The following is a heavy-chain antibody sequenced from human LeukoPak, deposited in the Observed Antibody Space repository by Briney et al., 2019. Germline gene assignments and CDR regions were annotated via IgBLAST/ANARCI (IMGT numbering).Heavy chain of an antibody. V-gene: IGHV3-21*01. CDR3: ARAHGSDYYDSSGYPDAFDI. J-gene: IGHJ3*02. CDR1: GFTFSSYS. D-gene: IGHD3-22*01. CDR2: ISSSSSYI. Sequence: PGGSLRLSCAASGFTFSSYSMNWVRQAPGKGLEWVSSISSSSSYIYYADSVKGRFTISRDNAKNSLYLQMNSLRAEDTAVYYCARAHGSDYYDSSGYPDAFDIWGQGTMVTVSS.